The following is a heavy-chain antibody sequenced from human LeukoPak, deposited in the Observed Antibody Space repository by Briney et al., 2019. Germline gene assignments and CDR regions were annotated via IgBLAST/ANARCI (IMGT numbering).Heavy chain of an antibody. V-gene: IGHV1-2*02. CDR3: ARGPAYSQYCANGVCYFLDH. J-gene: IGHJ4*02. CDR2: VNPNSGGT. Sequence: ASVKVSCKASGYTFTAYYMHWVRQAPGQGLEWMGWVNPNSGGTKYVQNFQGRVTMTRDTSISTAYMELSGLRSDDTAVYYCARGPAYSQYCANGVCYFLDHWGQGALVTVSS. CDR1: GYTFTAYY. D-gene: IGHD2-8*01.